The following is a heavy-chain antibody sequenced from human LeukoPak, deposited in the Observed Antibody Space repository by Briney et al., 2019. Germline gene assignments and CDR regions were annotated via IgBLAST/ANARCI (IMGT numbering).Heavy chain of an antibody. J-gene: IGHJ4*02. Sequence: GGSLRLSCAASGFTFDDYAMNWVRQAPGKGLEWVSLISGGGGSTYYADSVKGRFTISRDNTKDSLYLQMNSLRAEDTALYYCEQASVDLNVGQQQLEPDYWGQGTLVTVSS. D-gene: IGHD6-13*01. CDR3: EQASVDLNVGQQQLEPDY. V-gene: IGHV3-43*02. CDR1: GFTFDDYA. CDR2: ISGGGGST.